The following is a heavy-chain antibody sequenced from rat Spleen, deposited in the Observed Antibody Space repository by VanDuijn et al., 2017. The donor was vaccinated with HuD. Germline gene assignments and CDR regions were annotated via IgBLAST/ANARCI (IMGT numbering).Heavy chain of an antibody. CDR2: ISYDGSST. D-gene: IGHD1-2*01. Sequence: EVQLVESDGGLVQPGRSLKLSCAASGFTFSDYYMAWVRQAPTKGLEWVATISYDGSSTYYRDSVKGRFTISRDNAKSTLYLQMDSLRSEDTATYYCARRDFSSFIYAFFDYWGQGVMVTVSS. CDR1: GFTFSDYY. J-gene: IGHJ2*01. V-gene: IGHV5-29*01. CDR3: ARRDFSSFIYAFFDY.